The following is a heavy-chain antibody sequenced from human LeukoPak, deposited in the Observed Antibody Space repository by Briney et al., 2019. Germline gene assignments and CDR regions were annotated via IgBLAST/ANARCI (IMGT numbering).Heavy chain of an antibody. Sequence: GGSLRLSCAASGFTFSSYAMSWVRQAPGKGLGWVSAISGSGGSTYYADSVKGRFTISRDNSKNTLYLQMNSLRAEDTAVYYCAKIPDGYLYYFDYWGQGTLVTVSS. CDR2: ISGSGGST. CDR1: GFTFSSYA. V-gene: IGHV3-23*01. CDR3: AKIPDGYLYYFDY. D-gene: IGHD5-24*01. J-gene: IGHJ4*02.